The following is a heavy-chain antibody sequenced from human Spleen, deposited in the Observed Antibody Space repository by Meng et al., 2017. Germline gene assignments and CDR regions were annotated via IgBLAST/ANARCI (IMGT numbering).Heavy chain of an antibody. CDR1: GGSISSGDYY. V-gene: IGHV4-30-4*01. D-gene: IGHD4-17*01. CDR2: IYYSGST. J-gene: IGHJ4*02. CDR3: ASSMTTVTAEIDY. Sequence: QVQLQESGPGLVKSSQTLSPTCTVSGGSISSGDYYWSWIRQPPGKGLEWIGYIYYSGSTYYNPSLKSRVTISVDTSKNQFSLKLSSVTAADTAVYYCASSMTTVTAEIDYWGQGTLVTVSS.